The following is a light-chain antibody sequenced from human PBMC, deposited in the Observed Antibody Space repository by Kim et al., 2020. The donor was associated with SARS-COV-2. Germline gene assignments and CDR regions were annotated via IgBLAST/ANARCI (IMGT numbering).Light chain of an antibody. CDR1: SSDVGDYNY. CDR2: HVS. J-gene: IGLJ3*02. V-gene: IGLV2-14*03. Sequence: QSIPISCTGTSSDVGDYNYVSWYQQHPGKAPKLMIYHVSQRPSGVSNRFSGSKSANTASLTISGLQAEDEADYYCSSYTSSSTWVFGGGTQLTVL. CDR3: SSYTSSSTWV.